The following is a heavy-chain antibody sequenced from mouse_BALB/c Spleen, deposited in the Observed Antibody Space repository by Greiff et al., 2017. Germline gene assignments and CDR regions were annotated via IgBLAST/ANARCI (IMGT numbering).Heavy chain of an antibody. J-gene: IGHJ4*01. D-gene: IGHD2-3*01. Sequence: EVMLVESGGGLVQPGGSRKLSCAASGFTFSSFGMHWVRQAPEKGLEWVAYISSGSSTIYYADTVKGRFTISRDNPKNTLFLQMTSLRSEDTAMYYCARSDGYYPYYYAMDYWGQGTSVTVSS. V-gene: IGHV5-17*02. CDR2: ISSGSSTI. CDR3: ARSDGYYPYYYAMDY. CDR1: GFTFSSFG.